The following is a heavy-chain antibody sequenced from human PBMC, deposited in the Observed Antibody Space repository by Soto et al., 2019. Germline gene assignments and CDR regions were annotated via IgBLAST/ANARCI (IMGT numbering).Heavy chain of an antibody. V-gene: IGHV3-33*08. Sequence: VQLVESGGGLVQPGGSLRLSCAASGFTFSSYGMHWVRQAPGKGLEWVAVIWYDGSNKYYADSVKGRFTISRDNSKNTLYLQMNSLRAEDTAVYYCARDNYDSSGYQNNYYGMDVWGQGTTVTVSS. CDR2: IWYDGSNK. J-gene: IGHJ6*02. CDR1: GFTFSSYG. CDR3: ARDNYDSSGYQNNYYGMDV. D-gene: IGHD3-22*01.